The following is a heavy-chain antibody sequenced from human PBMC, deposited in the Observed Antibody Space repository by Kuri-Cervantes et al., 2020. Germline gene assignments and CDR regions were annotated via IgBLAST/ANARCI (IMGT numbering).Heavy chain of an antibody. J-gene: IGHJ4*02. V-gene: IGHV3-30*18. CDR1: GFTFSSYG. D-gene: IGHD3-22*01. Sequence: GGSLRLSCAASGFTFSSYGMHWVRQAPGKGLEWVAVISYDGSNKYYADSVKGRFTISRDNAKNSLYLQMNSLRAEDTALYYRAKASSGSNPRVCYFDYWGQGTLVTVSS. CDR3: AKASSGSNPRVCYFDY. CDR2: ISYDGSNK.